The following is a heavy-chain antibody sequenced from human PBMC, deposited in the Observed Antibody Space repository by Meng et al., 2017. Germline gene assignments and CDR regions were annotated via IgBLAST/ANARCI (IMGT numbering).Heavy chain of an antibody. J-gene: IGHJ5*02. D-gene: IGHD1-26*01. CDR1: GGTFSSYA. CDR3: ARTRVGATFNWFDP. CDR2: IIPIFGTA. Sequence: SVKVSCKASGGTFSSYAISWVRQAPGQGLEWMGGIIPIFGTANYAQKFQGRVTITADESTSTAYMELSSLRSEDTAVYYCARTRVGATFNWFDPWGQGTLVTVSS. V-gene: IGHV1-69*13.